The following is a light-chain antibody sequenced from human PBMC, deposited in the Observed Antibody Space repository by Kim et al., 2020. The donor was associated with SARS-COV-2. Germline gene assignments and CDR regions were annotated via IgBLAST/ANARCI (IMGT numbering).Light chain of an antibody. CDR2: AKN. CDR1: SLRSYY. V-gene: IGLV3-19*01. Sequence: SSELTQDPAVSVALGQTVRITCQGDSLRSYYASWYQQKPGQAPVLVISAKNNRPSGIPDRFSGSSSGNTASLTITGAQAEDEADYYCNSRDSSGNHRIVF. CDR3: NSRDSSGNHRIV. J-gene: IGLJ6*01.